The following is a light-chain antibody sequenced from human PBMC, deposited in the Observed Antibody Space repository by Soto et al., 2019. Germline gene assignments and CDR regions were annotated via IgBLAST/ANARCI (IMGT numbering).Light chain of an antibody. V-gene: IGLV2-14*01. CDR2: EVS. J-gene: IGLJ2*01. CDR1: SSDVGGYNY. Sequence: QSVLTQPASVSGSPGQSITISCTGTSSDVGGYNYVSWYQQHPGKAPKLMISEVSNRPSGVSNRFYGSKSGNAASLTISGLQAEDEADYCCSSYTSSSTVVFGGGTKLTVL. CDR3: SSYTSSSTVV.